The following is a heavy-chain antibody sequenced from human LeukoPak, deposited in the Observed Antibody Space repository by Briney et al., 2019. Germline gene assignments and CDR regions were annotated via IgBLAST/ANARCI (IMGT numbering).Heavy chain of an antibody. J-gene: IGHJ6*02. CDR2: MRYDGSKK. Sequence: GGSLRLSCAASGFTFSEYGMHWVRQAPGKGLEWVAVMRYDGSKKFYADSVKGRFTISRDNSKNTLYLQMSSLRAEDTAIYYCARAPPTVITSYFGMDVWGQGTTVTVSS. CDR1: GFTFSEYG. CDR3: ARAPPTVITSYFGMDV. D-gene: IGHD3-3*01. V-gene: IGHV3-33*01.